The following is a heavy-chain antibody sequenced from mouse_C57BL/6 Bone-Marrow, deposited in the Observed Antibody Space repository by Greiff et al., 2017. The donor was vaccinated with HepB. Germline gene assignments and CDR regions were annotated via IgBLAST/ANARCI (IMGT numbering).Heavy chain of an antibody. Sequence: EVKLMESGAELVRPGASVKLSCTASGFNIKDDYMHWVKQRPEQGLEWIGWIDPENGDTEYASKFQGKATITADTSSNTAYLQLSSLTSEDTAVYYCTPYGSSYWYFDVWGTGTTVTVSS. CDR1: GFNIKDDY. CDR2: IDPENGDT. D-gene: IGHD1-1*01. CDR3: TPYGSSYWYFDV. V-gene: IGHV14-4*01. J-gene: IGHJ1*03.